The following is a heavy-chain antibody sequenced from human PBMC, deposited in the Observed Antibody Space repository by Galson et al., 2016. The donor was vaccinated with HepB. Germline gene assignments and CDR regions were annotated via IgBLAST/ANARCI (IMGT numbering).Heavy chain of an antibody. V-gene: IGHV3-74*01. CDR1: GFAFTNYW. Sequence: SLRLSCAASGFAFTNYWMHWVRQAPGKGLVWVSRISCDGSRVNYADSVKGRVTLSRDNAKNTLYLQMNSLRAEDTAVYYCARDSASYDEYFDLWGQGTRVTVSS. J-gene: IGHJ4*02. CDR3: ARDSASYDEYFDL. D-gene: IGHD3-3*01. CDR2: ISCDGSRV.